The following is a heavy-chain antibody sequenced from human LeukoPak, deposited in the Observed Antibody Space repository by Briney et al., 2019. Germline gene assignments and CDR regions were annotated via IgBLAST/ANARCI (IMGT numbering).Heavy chain of an antibody. CDR1: GSTFSRYW. V-gene: IGHV3-7*01. CDR2: IKQDGSEK. J-gene: IGHJ4*02. Sequence: GGSLRLSCAASGSTFSRYWMSWVRQAPGKGLEWVANIKQDGSEKYYADSVKGRFTISRDNAKNSLYVQLNSLRAEDTAVYYCARGGSRLLTSYIFDYWGQGTLVTASS. D-gene: IGHD3-16*01. CDR3: ARGGSRLLTSYIFDY.